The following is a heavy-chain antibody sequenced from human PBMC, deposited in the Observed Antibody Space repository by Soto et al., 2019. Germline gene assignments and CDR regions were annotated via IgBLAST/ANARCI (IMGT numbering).Heavy chain of an antibody. CDR3: ARDRVCNSSGWYLNYYYCMDV. CDR2: IYFSGST. J-gene: IGHJ6*02. Sequence: PSETLSLTCTVSGGSISSGNFYWSWIRQPPGKGLEWIGYIYFSGSTSYSPSLKSRLTISVDTSKNQFSLKLSSVTAADTAVYYCARDRVCNSSGWYLNYYYCMDVWGQGTTVTVSS. V-gene: IGHV4-30-4*01. D-gene: IGHD6-19*01. CDR1: GGSISSGNFY.